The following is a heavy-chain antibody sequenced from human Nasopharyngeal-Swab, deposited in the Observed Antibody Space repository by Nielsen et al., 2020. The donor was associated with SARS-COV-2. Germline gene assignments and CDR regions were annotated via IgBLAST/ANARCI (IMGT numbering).Heavy chain of an antibody. V-gene: IGHV3-9*01. Sequence: SLKISCTASGFTFDHYAMNWVRQAPGKGLEWVSGINWNSGSPGYADSVEGRFTISRDNAKNTLFLQMNSLRAEDTAVYYCGRDLGGRFSTWGQGTLVTVSS. J-gene: IGHJ5*02. D-gene: IGHD3-16*01. CDR3: GRDLGGRFST. CDR2: INWNSGSP. CDR1: GFTFDHYA.